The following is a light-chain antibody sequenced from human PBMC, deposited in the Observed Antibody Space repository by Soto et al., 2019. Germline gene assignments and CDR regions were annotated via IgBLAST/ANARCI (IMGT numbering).Light chain of an antibody. V-gene: IGKV3-20*01. Sequence: EIVLTQSPATLSLSPGERATLSCRASQSVSSYLAWYQQKPGQAPRLLIYGASSRAAGIPDRFSGSGSGTDFTLTISRLEPEDLAVYYCQQHGDAPITFGQGTRLEIK. CDR3: QQHGDAPIT. CDR2: GAS. J-gene: IGKJ5*01. CDR1: QSVSSY.